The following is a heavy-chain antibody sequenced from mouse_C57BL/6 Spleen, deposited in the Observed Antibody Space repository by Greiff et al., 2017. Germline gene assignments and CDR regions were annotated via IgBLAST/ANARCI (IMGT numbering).Heavy chain of an antibody. D-gene: IGHD1-3*01. J-gene: IGHJ3*01. CDR2: ISDGGSYT. CDR3: ARDAISAY. CDR1: GFTFSSYA. V-gene: IGHV5-4*01. Sequence: EVQRVESGGGLVKPGGSLKLSCAASGFTFSSYAMSWVRQTPEKRLEWVATISDGGSYTYYPDNVKGRFTISRDNAKNNLYLQMSHLKSEDTAMYYCARDAISAYWGQGTLVTVSA.